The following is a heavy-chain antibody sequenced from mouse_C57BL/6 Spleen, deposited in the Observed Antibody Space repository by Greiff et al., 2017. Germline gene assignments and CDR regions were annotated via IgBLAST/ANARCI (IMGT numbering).Heavy chain of an antibody. D-gene: IGHD2-3*01. V-gene: IGHV2-6*03. J-gene: IGHJ4*01. Sequence: QVQLKESGPGLVAPSQSLSITCTVSGFSLTSYGVHWVRQPPGKGLEWLVVIWSDGSTTYNSALKSRLSISKDNSKSQVFLKMNSLQTDDTAMYYCARGGWLLYYAMDYWGQGTSVTVSS. CDR2: IWSDGST. CDR1: GFSLTSYG. CDR3: ARGGWLLYYAMDY.